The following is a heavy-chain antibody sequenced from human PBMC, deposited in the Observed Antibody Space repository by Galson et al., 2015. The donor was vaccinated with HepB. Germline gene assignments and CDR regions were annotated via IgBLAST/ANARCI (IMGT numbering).Heavy chain of an antibody. J-gene: IGHJ5*02. CDR2: INHSGST. V-gene: IGHV4-34*01. CDR3: ARGGRGVRHKSQGNWFDP. D-gene: IGHD3-10*01. Sequence: TLSLNCAVYGGSFSGYYWGWIRQPPGKGLEWIGEINHSGSTNYNPSLKSRVTISVDTSKNQFSLKLSSVTAADTAVYYCARGGRGVRHKSQGNWFDPWGQGTLVTVSS. CDR1: GGSFSGYY.